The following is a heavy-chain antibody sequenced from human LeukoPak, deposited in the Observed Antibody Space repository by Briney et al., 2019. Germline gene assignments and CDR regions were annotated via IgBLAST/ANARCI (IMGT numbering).Heavy chain of an antibody. V-gene: IGHV3-33*08. CDR3: ARGPEWELLLDY. J-gene: IGHJ4*02. Sequence: GGSLRLSCAASGFTFSSYAMHWVRQAPGKGLEWVAVIWYDGSNKYYADSVKGRFTISRDNSKNTLYLQMNSLRAEDTAVYYCARGPEWELLLDYWGQGTLVTVSS. CDR1: GFTFSSYA. CDR2: IWYDGSNK. D-gene: IGHD1-26*01.